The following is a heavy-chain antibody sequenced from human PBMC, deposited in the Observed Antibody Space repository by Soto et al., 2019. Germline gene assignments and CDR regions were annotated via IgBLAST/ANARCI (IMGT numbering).Heavy chain of an antibody. J-gene: IGHJ4*02. CDR2: IYWDDDK. CDR1: GFSLSTSGVG. CDR3: ALSRITIFGVAPYYFDY. D-gene: IGHD3-3*01. V-gene: IGHV2-5*02. Sequence: SGPTLVNPTQTLTLTCTFSGFSLSTSGVGVGWIRQPPGKALEWLALIYWDDDKRYSPSLKSRLTITKDTSKNQVVLTMTNMDPVDTATYYCALSRITIFGVAPYYFDYWGQGTLVTVSS.